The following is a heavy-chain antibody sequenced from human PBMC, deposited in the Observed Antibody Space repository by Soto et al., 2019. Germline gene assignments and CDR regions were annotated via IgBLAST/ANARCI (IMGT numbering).Heavy chain of an antibody. J-gene: IGHJ4*02. D-gene: IGHD3-22*01. CDR3: ARDILSRGTVDY. CDR1: GGSISSYY. V-gene: IGHV4-59*01. CDR2: IYYSVST. Sequence: SETLSLTCTVSGGSISSYYWSWIRQPPGKGLEWIGYIYYSVSTNYNPSLKSRVTISVDTSKNQFSLKLSSVTAADTAVYYCARDILSRGTVDYWGQGTLVTVSS.